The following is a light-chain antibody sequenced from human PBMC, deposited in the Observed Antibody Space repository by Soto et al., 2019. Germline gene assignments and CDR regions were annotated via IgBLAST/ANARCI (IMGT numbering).Light chain of an antibody. J-gene: IGKJ1*01. CDR3: QQYGSSRWT. CDR2: GAS. CDR1: QSVSSY. Sequence: EIVLTQSPAKLSLSPGERATLSCRASQSVSSYLAWYQQKPGQAPRLLIYGASSRATGIPDRFSGSGSGTDFTLTISRLEPEDFAVYYCQQYGSSRWTFGQGTKVDIK. V-gene: IGKV3-20*01.